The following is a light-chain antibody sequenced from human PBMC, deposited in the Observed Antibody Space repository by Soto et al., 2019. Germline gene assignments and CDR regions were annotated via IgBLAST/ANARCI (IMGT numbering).Light chain of an antibody. CDR1: QSVSRSY. Sequence: EIVLTQSPGTLSLSPGERATLSCRASQSVSRSYLAWYQQKPGQAPRLLIYGASSRATGIPDRFSGSGSGTDFTLTISKLEPEDFAVYYCQQYDNSPLFGPGTKVESK. V-gene: IGKV3-20*01. J-gene: IGKJ3*01. CDR2: GAS. CDR3: QQYDNSPL.